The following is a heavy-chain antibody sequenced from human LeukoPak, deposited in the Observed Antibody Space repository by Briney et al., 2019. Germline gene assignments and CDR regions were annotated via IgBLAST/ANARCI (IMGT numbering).Heavy chain of an antibody. CDR3: ARRGSGDFWRGYYLDY. J-gene: IGHJ4*02. Sequence: GGSLRLSRAASGFTFSSYGMHWVRQAPGKGLEWVAFIRYDGSNKYYADSVKGRFTISRDNSKNSLYLQMNSLRAEDTAVYYCARRGSGDFWRGYYLDYWGQGTLVTVSS. CDR1: GFTFSSYG. V-gene: IGHV3-30*02. CDR2: IRYDGSNK. D-gene: IGHD3-3*01.